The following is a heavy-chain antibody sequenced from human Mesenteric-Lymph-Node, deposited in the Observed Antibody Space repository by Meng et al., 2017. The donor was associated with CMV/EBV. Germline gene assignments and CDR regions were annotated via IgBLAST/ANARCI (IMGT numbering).Heavy chain of an antibody. D-gene: IGHD4-23*01. Sequence: GGSLRLSCAASGFTFRSYAMSWVRQAPGMGLEWVSVITGSGGITYYADSVKGRFTISRDNSEDTLYLQMNSLRAEDTAVYHCAKSYGGNLKDAFDIWGQGTMVTVSS. J-gene: IGHJ3*02. CDR2: ITGSGGIT. CDR1: GFTFRSYA. V-gene: IGHV3-23*01. CDR3: AKSYGGNLKDAFDI.